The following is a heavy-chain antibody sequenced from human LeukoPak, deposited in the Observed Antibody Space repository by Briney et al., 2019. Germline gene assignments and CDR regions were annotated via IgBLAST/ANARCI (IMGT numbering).Heavy chain of an antibody. CDR3: AKWDGSGSYYFYYYYGMDV. Sequence: GGPLRLSCAASGFTFSSYGMHWVRQAPGKGLEWVAVISYDGSNKYYADSVKGRFTISRDNSKNTLYLQMNSLRAEDTAVYYCAKWDGSGSYYFYYYYGMDVWGQGTTVTVSS. J-gene: IGHJ6*02. CDR2: ISYDGSNK. CDR1: GFTFSSYG. V-gene: IGHV3-30*18. D-gene: IGHD3-10*01.